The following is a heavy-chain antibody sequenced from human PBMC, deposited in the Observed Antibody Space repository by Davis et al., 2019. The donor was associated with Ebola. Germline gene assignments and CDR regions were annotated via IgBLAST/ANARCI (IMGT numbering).Heavy chain of an antibody. J-gene: IGHJ4*02. CDR1: GFTFSSYA. CDR2: ISGSGGST. CDR3: AKGDSSGYYYVGFDY. D-gene: IGHD3-22*01. V-gene: IGHV3-23*01. Sequence: GESLKISCAASGFTFSSYAMSWVRQAPGKGLEWVSAISGSGGSTHYADSVKGRFNISRDNSKNTLYLQMKSLRAEDTAVYYCAKGDSSGYYYVGFDYWGQGTLVTVSS.